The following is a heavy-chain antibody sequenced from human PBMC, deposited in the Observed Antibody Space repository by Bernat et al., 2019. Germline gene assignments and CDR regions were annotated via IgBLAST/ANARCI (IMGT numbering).Heavy chain of an antibody. J-gene: IGHJ3*02. V-gene: IGHV3-9*01. CDR3: SKAVAAAVSDAFDI. CDR1: GFTFDDYA. CDR2: ISWNSVTI. D-gene: IGHD6-13*01. Sequence: EVQLVKSGGGLVQPGRSLRLSCAASGFTFDDYAMYWVRQVPGKGLEWVSGISWNSVTITYADSVNGRFTISRDNAKNSLYLQMNSLRAEDTAFYYCSKAVAAAVSDAFDIWGQGTMVTVSS.